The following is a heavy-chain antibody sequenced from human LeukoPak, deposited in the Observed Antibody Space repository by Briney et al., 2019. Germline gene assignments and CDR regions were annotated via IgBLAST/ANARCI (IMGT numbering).Heavy chain of an antibody. CDR3: AKDRITGTRPFDY. CDR1: GFTSSSYA. D-gene: IGHD1-7*01. CDR2: ISGSGGST. Sequence: GGSLRLSCAASGFTSSSYAMSWVRQAPGKGLEWVSAISGSGGSTYYADSVKGRFTISRDNSKNTLYLQLNSLRAEDTAVYYCAKDRITGTRPFDYWGQGTLVTVSS. J-gene: IGHJ4*02. V-gene: IGHV3-23*01.